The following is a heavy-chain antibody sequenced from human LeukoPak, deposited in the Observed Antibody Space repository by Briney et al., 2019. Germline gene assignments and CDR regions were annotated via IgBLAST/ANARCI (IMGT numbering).Heavy chain of an antibody. D-gene: IGHD6-13*01. Sequence: GGSLRLSCAASGFSFSNCPMHWVRQAPGTGLEWVATISNVGTNKFCADSVKGRFTISRDNSKNTLYLQMNSLRSEDTALYFCARALDSSWHNFDSWGQGTQVTVSS. CDR1: GFSFSNCP. J-gene: IGHJ4*02. V-gene: IGHV3-30-3*01. CDR3: ARALDSSWHNFDS. CDR2: ISNVGTNK.